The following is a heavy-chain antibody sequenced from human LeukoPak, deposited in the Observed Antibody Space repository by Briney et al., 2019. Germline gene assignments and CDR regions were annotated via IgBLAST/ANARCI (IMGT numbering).Heavy chain of an antibody. D-gene: IGHD6-6*01. CDR1: GFTFSSYW. Sequence: GGSLRLSCAASGFTFSSYWMSWVRQAPGKGLEWVANIKQDGSEKYYVDSVKGRFTISRDNAKNSLYLQMNSLRAEDTAVYYCARDNDGPYSSSDYWGQGTLVTVSS. J-gene: IGHJ4*02. V-gene: IGHV3-7*05. CDR3: ARDNDGPYSSSDY. CDR2: IKQDGSEK.